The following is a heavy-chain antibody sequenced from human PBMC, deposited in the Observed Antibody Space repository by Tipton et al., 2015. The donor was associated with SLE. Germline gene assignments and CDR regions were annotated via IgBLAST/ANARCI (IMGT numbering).Heavy chain of an antibody. CDR1: GFTFNTYW. V-gene: IGHV3-74*01. CDR2: INSDASST. CDR3: VRGKSSFDY. J-gene: IGHJ4*02. Sequence: SGFTFNTYWMHWVRQAPGQGLVWVSRINSDASSTAYADSVQGRFSISRDNGKNTLYLQMNSLRGDDTAIYYCVRGKSSFDYWGQGTLVTVSS.